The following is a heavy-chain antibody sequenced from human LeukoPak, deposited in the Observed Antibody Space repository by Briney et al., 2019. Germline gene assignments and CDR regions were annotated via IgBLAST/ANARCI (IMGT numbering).Heavy chain of an antibody. D-gene: IGHD2-2*01. CDR3: ARDCSSTSCVGRFDY. J-gene: IGHJ4*02. CDR1: GYTFTKYL. V-gene: IGHV1-46*01. CDR2: INPNGDAT. Sequence: GASVKVSCKTSGYTFTKYLIHWVRQAPGQGLEWVGTINPNGDATNYAPRLQGRLTLTQDTSTSTVYMELRGLTPDDTAVYYCARDCSSTSCVGRFDYWGQGTLVTVSS.